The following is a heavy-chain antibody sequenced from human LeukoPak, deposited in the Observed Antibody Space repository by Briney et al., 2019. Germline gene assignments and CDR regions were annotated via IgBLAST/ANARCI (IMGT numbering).Heavy chain of an antibody. J-gene: IGHJ4*02. CDR3: ARSIVVVPAVDDY. CDR2: ISYDGSNK. CDR1: GFTFSSYA. V-gene: IGHV3-30*04. Sequence: GSLRLSCAASGFTFSSYAMHWVRQAPGKGLGWVAVISYDGSNKYYSDSVKGRFTIPRDNSKNTLYLQMNSLRAEDTAVYYCARSIVVVPAVDDYWGQGTLVTVSS. D-gene: IGHD2-2*01.